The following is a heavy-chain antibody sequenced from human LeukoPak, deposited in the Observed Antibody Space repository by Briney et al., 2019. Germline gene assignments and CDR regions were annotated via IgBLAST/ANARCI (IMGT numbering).Heavy chain of an antibody. CDR2: IYYSGST. CDR3: ARRAYYGSGSYFEGNAFDI. Sequence: PSETLSLTCTVSGGSISSYYWSWIRQPPGKGLEWIAYIYYSGSTNYNPSLKSRVTISVDTSKNQFSLKLSSVTAADTAVYYCARRAYYGSGSYFEGNAFDIWGQGTMVTVSS. CDR1: GGSISSYY. D-gene: IGHD3-10*01. V-gene: IGHV4-59*08. J-gene: IGHJ3*02.